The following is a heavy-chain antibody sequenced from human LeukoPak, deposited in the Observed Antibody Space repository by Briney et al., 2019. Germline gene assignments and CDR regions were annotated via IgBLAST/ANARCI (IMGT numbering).Heavy chain of an antibody. V-gene: IGHV3-21*01. Sequence: PGGSLRLSCAASGFTFSSYSMNWVRQAPGKGLEWVSSISSSSSYIYYADSVKGRFTISRDNAKNSLYLQMNSLRAEDTAVYYCARENFGGDYYYGMDVWGQGTTVTVSS. J-gene: IGHJ6*02. CDR2: ISSSSSYI. D-gene: IGHD3-3*01. CDR3: ARENFGGDYYYGMDV. CDR1: GFTFSSYS.